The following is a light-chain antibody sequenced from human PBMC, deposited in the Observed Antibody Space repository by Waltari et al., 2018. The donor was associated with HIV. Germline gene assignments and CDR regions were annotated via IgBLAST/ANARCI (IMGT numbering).Light chain of an antibody. V-gene: IGLV6-57*03. J-gene: IGLJ2*01. CDR1: SGSIARNF. CDR2: EYN. CDR3: QSFDTSLSAWV. Sequence: NFMLTQPHSVSESPGKTVTISCTRSSGSIARNFVQWYQQRPGSAPTTVIYEYNQRHSGVPERFSGAIDRSSNAASLTISGLKAEDEADYYCQSFDTSLSAWVFGGGTRLTVL.